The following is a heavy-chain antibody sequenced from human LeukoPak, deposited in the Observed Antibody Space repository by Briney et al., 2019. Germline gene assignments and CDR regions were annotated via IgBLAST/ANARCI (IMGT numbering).Heavy chain of an antibody. V-gene: IGHV3-21*01. Sequence: GGSLRLSCAVSGFAFGTYTMNWVRQAPGKGLEWAASISSSGTNTYYADSVKGRFTISRDNAKNSLYLQMASLRAEDTAVYYCARMPSDYWGQGTLVTVSS. D-gene: IGHD2-2*01. CDR2: ISSSGTNT. CDR3: ARMPSDY. CDR1: GFAFGTYT. J-gene: IGHJ4*02.